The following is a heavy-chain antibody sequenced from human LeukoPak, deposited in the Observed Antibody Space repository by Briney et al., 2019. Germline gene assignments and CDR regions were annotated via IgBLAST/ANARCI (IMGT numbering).Heavy chain of an antibody. D-gene: IGHD5-18*01. Sequence: GGSLRLSCAASGFTFSSYAMHWVRQAPGKGLEWVAVISYDGSNKYYADSVKGRFTISRDNSENTLYLQMNSLRAEDTAVYYCARGSWIQLWFIDYWGQGTLVTVSS. V-gene: IGHV3-30-3*01. CDR3: ARGSWIQLWFIDY. CDR1: GFTFSSYA. J-gene: IGHJ4*02. CDR2: ISYDGSNK.